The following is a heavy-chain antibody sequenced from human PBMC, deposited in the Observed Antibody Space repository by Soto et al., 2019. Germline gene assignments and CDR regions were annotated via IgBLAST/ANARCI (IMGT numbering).Heavy chain of an antibody. J-gene: IGHJ6*02. CDR3: ARVGVGATLGYYGMYV. V-gene: IGHV4-30-4*02. Sequence: SDTLSLTCTVSGGSISSGDYYWSLIRQPPGKGLEWIGYIYSSGSTYYNPSLKSRVTISVDTSKNQFSLKLSCVTAADTAVYYYARVGVGATLGYYGMYVWGQGTTVTVSS. D-gene: IGHD1-26*01. CDR1: GGSISSGDYY. CDR2: IYSSGST.